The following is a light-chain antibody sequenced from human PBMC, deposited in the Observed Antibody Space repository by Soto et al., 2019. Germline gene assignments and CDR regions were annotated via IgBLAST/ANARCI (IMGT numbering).Light chain of an antibody. CDR2: GAS. V-gene: IGKV3-15*01. Sequence: EIVMSHSAATVSVNTEERATLSCRASQTVSNKLAWYQHKPGQAPRLLIYGASTRATGIPARFSGSGSGTEFTLTISGLQSEDFGVYYCQQYKSLRTFGQGTKVDIK. J-gene: IGKJ1*01. CDR1: QTVSNK. CDR3: QQYKSLRT.